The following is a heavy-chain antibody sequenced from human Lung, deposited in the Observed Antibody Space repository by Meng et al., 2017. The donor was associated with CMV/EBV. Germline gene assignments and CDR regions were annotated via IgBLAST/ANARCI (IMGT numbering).Heavy chain of an antibody. Sequence: LXCTVSGGSISSYYWTWIRQPPGKGLEWIGYIYYSGSTNYNPSLESRVTISVDTSKNQFSLKLSSVTAADTAVYYCAGGGYSSSWLYYYYGMDVWXQGTTVTVSS. V-gene: IGHV4-59*01. CDR2: IYYSGST. CDR3: AGGGYSSSWLYYYYGMDV. CDR1: GGSISSYY. D-gene: IGHD6-13*01. J-gene: IGHJ6*02.